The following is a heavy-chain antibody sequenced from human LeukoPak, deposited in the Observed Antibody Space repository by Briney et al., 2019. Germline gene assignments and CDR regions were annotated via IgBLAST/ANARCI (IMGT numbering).Heavy chain of an antibody. CDR2: IYSDNT. CDR1: GFTVSSNS. V-gene: IGHV3-53*01. Sequence: GGSLRLSCTVSGFTVSSNSMSWVRQAPGKGLEWVSFIYSDNTHYSDSVKGRFTISRDNSKNTLYLQMNSLRAEDTAVYYCARAPGYRSFLDYWGQGTLVTVSS. D-gene: IGHD6-13*01. J-gene: IGHJ4*02. CDR3: ARAPGYRSFLDY.